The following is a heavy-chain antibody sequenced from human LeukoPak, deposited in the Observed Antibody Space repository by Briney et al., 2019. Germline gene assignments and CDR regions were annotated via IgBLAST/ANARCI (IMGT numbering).Heavy chain of an antibody. V-gene: IGHV1-18*01. Sequence: ASVKVACEASGYTFNSYGITWVRQAPAQGIEWMGWISGYNGNTNYAQRHHGRVTMTTDTTTSTAYMELRSLTSDDTAIYYCARAQRWLPLDYWGKGTLVTVSS. CDR2: ISGYNGNT. J-gene: IGHJ4*02. CDR3: ARAQRWLPLDY. D-gene: IGHD5-24*01. CDR1: GYTFNSYG.